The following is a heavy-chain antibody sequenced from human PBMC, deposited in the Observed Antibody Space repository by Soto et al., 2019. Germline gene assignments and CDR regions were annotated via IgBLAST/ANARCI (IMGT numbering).Heavy chain of an antibody. D-gene: IGHD1-1*01. J-gene: IGHJ4*02. V-gene: IGHV1-46*01. CDR2: INPSGGST. CDR3: ARNDKSGLDY. CDR1: GYTFTSYY. Sequence: ASVKVSCKASGYTFTSYYMHWVRQAPGQGLEWMGLINPSGGSTSYAQRFQGRVTMTRDTSTSTVYMELSSLRSEDTAVYYCARNDKSGLDYWGQGTLVTVSS.